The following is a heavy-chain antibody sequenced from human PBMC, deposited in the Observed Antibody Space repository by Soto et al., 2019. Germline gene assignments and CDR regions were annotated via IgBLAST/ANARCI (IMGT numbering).Heavy chain of an antibody. Sequence: QVQLVESGGGLVKPGGSLRLSCAASGFTFSDYYMSWIRQAPGKGLEWVSYISSSGSTIYYADSVKGRFTISRDNAKNSLYLQMNSLRAEDTAVYYCARYPSVLRYSGYETYYYYMDVWGKGTTVTVSS. J-gene: IGHJ6*03. CDR3: ARYPSVLRYSGYETYYYYMDV. D-gene: IGHD5-12*01. CDR1: GFTFSDYY. CDR2: ISSSGSTI. V-gene: IGHV3-11*01.